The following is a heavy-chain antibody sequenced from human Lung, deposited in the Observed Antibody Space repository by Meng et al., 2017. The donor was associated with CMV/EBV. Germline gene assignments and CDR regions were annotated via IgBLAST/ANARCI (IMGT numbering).Heavy chain of an antibody. Sequence: GGSXRLSCAASGFSFSTYWMNWVRQAPGKGLEWVASIKQDGSEIYYVDSVKGRFTISRDNAKKSLYLQMDSLRAEDTAVYYCATYGWTPDYWGQGTRVT. J-gene: IGHJ4*02. CDR2: IKQDGSEI. V-gene: IGHV3-7*01. CDR1: GFSFSTYW. D-gene: IGHD2-8*02. CDR3: ATYGWTPDY.